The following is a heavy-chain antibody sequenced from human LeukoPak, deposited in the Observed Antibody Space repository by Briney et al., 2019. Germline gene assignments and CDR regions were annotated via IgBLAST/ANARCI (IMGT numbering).Heavy chain of an antibody. CDR2: ISGSGGST. CDR3: AKTTQGYCSGGSCPSLDDAFDI. D-gene: IGHD2-15*01. CDR1: GFTFSSYA. Sequence: GGSLRLSCPASGFTFSSYAMSWVRQAPGKGLEWVSAISGSGGSTYYADSVKGRFTISRDNSKSTLYLQMNSLRAEDTAVYYCAKTTQGYCSGGSCPSLDDAFDIWGQGTMVTVSS. J-gene: IGHJ3*02. V-gene: IGHV3-23*01.